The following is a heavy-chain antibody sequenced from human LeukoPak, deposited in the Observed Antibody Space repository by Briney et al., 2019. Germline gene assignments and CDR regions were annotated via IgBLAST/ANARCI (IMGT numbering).Heavy chain of an antibody. V-gene: IGHV4-59*12. CDR3: ATYTNYKNWIDP. J-gene: IGHJ5*02. CDR2: IYYSGDT. CDR1: GGSISSYY. D-gene: IGHD4/OR15-4a*01. Sequence: PSETLSLTCTVSGGSISSYYWSWIRQPPGKGLEWIGYIYYSGDTNYNPSLGSRVTISVDTSKNQFSLKLRSMTAADTAVYYCATYTNYKNWIDPWGQGTLVTVSS.